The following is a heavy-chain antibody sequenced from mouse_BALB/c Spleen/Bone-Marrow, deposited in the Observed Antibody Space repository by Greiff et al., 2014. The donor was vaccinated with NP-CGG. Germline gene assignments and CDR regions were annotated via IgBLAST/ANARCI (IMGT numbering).Heavy chain of an antibody. Sequence: QVQLQQSGAELVKPGASVKLSCKASGYTFTSYWMHWVKQRPGQGLEWIGEINPSNGRTNYNEKFKSKAILTVDKSSSTAYMQLSSLTSEDSAVYYCARGTFDYWGRGTTLTVSS. V-gene: IGHV1S81*02. CDR3: ARGTFDY. J-gene: IGHJ2*01. CDR2: INPSNGRT. CDR1: GYTFTSYW.